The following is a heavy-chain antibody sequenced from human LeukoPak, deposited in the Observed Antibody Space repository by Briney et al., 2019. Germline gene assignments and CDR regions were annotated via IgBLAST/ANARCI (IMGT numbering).Heavy chain of an antibody. CDR1: GGSISSYY. V-gene: IGHV4-4*07. CDR2: IYTSGST. D-gene: IGHD6-19*01. CDR3: ARDLERQWLGGGYFDY. Sequence: KPSGTLSLTCTVSGGSISSYYWSWIRQPAGKGLEWIGRIYTSGSTNYNPSLKSRVTMSVDTSKNQFSLKLSSVTAADTAVYYCARDLERQWLGGGYFDYWGQGTLVTVSS. J-gene: IGHJ4*02.